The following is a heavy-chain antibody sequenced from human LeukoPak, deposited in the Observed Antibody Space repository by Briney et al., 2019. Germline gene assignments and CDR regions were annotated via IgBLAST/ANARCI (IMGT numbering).Heavy chain of an antibody. CDR1: GFILSNYR. CDR3: ARATGTTGAPYYYYYMDV. J-gene: IGHJ6*03. Sequence: PGGSLRLSCAASGFILSNYRMNWVRQAPGKGLEWVSYISSSGNSREYADSVKGRFTISRDNAKNSLYLQMNSLRAEDTAVYYCARATGTTGAPYYYYYMDVWGKGTTVTVSS. V-gene: IGHV3-48*01. CDR2: ISSSGNSR. D-gene: IGHD1-1*01.